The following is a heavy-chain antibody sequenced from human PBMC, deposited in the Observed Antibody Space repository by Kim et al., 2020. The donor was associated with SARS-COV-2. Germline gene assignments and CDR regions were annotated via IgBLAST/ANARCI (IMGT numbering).Heavy chain of an antibody. V-gene: IGHV5-51*01. CDR2: IFPADSDT. CDR1: GFSFNTYW. D-gene: IGHD3-10*01. CDR3: ARRLEIYGDYDHYGFDV. Sequence: GESLKISCKPSGFSFNTYWIGWVRLMPGRGLEWMGIIFPADSDTRYSPSFQGHVTLSVDKSSTTAYLQWSSLKPSDSATYFCARRLEIYGDYDHYGFDVWGQGTTVTVSS. J-gene: IGHJ6*02.